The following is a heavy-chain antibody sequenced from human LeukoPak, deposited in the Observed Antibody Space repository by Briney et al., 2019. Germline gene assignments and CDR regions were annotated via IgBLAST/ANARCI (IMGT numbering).Heavy chain of an antibody. CDR2: INPNSGDT. D-gene: IGHD2-2*01. J-gene: IGHJ4*02. V-gene: IGHV1-2*06. CDR3: ARDYCSSTSCLFDC. CDR1: GYTFTGYH. Sequence: ASVKVSCKASGYTFTGYHMHWVRQAPGQGLEWMGRINPNSGDTNYAQKFQGRVTMTRDTSISTAYMELSRLRSDDTTVYYCARDYCSSTSCLFDCWGQGTLVTVSS.